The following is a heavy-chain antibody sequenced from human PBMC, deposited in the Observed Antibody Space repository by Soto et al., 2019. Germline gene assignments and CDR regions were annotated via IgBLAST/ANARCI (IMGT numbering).Heavy chain of an antibody. CDR2: ISYDGSNK. CDR3: AKDPRHSSGWYLDYYGMDV. J-gene: IGHJ6*02. Sequence: GGSLRLSCAASGFTFSSYGMHWVRQAPGKGLEWVAVISYDGSNKYYADSVKGRFTISRDNSKNTLYLQMNSLRAEDTAVYYCAKDPRHSSGWYLDYYGMDVWGQGTTVTVSS. V-gene: IGHV3-30*18. CDR1: GFTFSSYG. D-gene: IGHD6-19*01.